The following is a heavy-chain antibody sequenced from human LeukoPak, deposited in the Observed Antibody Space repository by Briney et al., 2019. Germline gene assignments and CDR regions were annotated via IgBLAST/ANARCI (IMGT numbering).Heavy chain of an antibody. J-gene: IGHJ3*02. V-gene: IGHV1-2*02. D-gene: IGHD2-2*01. CDR2: INPNSGGT. Sequence: ASVKVSCKASGYTFTGYYMHWVRQAPGQGLEWMGWINPNSGGTNYAQKFQGRVTMTRDTSISTAYMELSRLRSDDTAVYYCARDYSTYCSSTSCKTANDIWGKGTMVTVSS. CDR3: ARDYSTYCSSTSCKTANDI. CDR1: GYTFTGYY.